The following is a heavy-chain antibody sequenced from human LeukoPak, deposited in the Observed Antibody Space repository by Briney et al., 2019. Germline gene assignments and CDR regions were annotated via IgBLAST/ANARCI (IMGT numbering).Heavy chain of an antibody. CDR3: ARGGLWFGELLYRLSRYGMDV. CDR1: GFTFSSYS. V-gene: IGHV4-34*01. Sequence: GSLRLSCAASGFTFSSYSMNWVRQPPGKGLEWIGEINHSGSTNYNPSLKSRVTISVDTSKNQFSLKLSSVTAADTAVYYCARGGLWFGELLYRLSRYGMDVWGKGTTVTVSS. CDR2: INHSGST. D-gene: IGHD3-10*01. J-gene: IGHJ6*04.